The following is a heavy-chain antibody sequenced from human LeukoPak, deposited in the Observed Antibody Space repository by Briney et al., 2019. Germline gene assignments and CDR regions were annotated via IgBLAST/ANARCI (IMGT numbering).Heavy chain of an antibody. V-gene: IGHV3-74*01. D-gene: IGHD2-15*01. Sequence: PGGSLRLSCAASGFTFSTYWMHWVRQAPGKGLVWVSRVSGDGTTTNYADSVKGRFSISRDNAKNTLFLQVSSLTDDDTAVYYCARGGGGVVRNGLDVWGPGTTVTVSS. CDR2: VSGDGTTT. J-gene: IGHJ6*02. CDR1: GFTFSTYW. CDR3: ARGGGGVVRNGLDV.